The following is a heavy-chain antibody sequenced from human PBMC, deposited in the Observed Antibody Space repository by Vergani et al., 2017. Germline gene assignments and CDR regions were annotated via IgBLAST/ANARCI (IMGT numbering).Heavy chain of an antibody. CDR1: GVSVTDYN. Sequence: QVRLQESGPGLVKPSETLSLTCHVFGVSVTDYNCNWIRQAPGKGLEWIGSLSTTGGATHASHNPSLKSRVSISVDTSNSQFSLRLTSVTAADSAIYYCAGDTHSWQRADRWGQGLLVSVSS. D-gene: IGHD6-13*01. V-gene: IGHV4-59*02. CDR3: AGDTHSWQRADR. J-gene: IGHJ5*02. CDR2: LSTTGGA.